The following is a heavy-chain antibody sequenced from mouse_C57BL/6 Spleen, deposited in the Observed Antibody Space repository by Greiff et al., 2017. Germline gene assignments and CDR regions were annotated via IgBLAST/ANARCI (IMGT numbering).Heavy chain of an antibody. V-gene: IGHV1-84*01. J-gene: IGHJ4*01. Sequence: QVQLQQSGPELVKPGASVKISCKASGYTFTDYCINWVKQRPGQGLEWIGWIYPGSGNTKYNEKFKGKATVTVDTSSSTAYMQLSSLTSEDYAVYFCFDEGPYYAMDYWGQGTSVTVSS. CDR3: FDEGPYYAMDY. CDR1: GYTFTDYC. CDR2: IYPGSGNT.